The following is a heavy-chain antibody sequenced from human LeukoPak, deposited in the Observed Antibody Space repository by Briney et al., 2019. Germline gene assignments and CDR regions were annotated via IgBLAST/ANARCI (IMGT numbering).Heavy chain of an antibody. V-gene: IGHV1-2*04. Sequence: ASVKVSCKASGYTFTGYYMHWVRQAPGQGLEWMGWINPNSGGTNYAQKFQGWVTMTRDTSISTAYMELSSLRSEDTAVYYCATGVKGELVEDYWGQGILVTVSS. CDR3: ATGVKGELVEDY. CDR1: GYTFTGYY. J-gene: IGHJ4*02. CDR2: INPNSGGT. D-gene: IGHD1-26*01.